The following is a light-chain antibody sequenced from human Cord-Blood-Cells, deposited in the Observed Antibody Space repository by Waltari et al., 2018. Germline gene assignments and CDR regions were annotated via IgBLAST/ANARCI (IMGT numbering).Light chain of an antibody. Sequence: QSALTQPASVSGSPGQSITISCTGTSSDVGSYNLVSWYQQDPGEAPKLMVYEGSKRPSGVSNRFSGSKSGNTASLTISGLQAEDEADYYCCSYAGSPWVFGGGTKLTVL. V-gene: IGLV2-23*01. CDR1: SSDVGSYNL. J-gene: IGLJ3*02. CDR3: CSYAGSPWV. CDR2: EGS.